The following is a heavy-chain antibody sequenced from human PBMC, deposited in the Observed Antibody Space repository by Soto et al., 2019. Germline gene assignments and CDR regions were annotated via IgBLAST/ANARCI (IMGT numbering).Heavy chain of an antibody. J-gene: IGHJ6*02. Sequence: ASVKVSCKASGYTFTSYDINWVRQATGQGLEWMGWMNPNSGNTGYAQKFQGRVTMTRNTSISTAYMELSSLRSEDTAVYYCARPIYDILTGYYYYYGMDVWGQGTMVTVSS. CDR1: GYTFTSYD. D-gene: IGHD3-9*01. CDR2: MNPNSGNT. V-gene: IGHV1-8*01. CDR3: ARPIYDILTGYYYYYGMDV.